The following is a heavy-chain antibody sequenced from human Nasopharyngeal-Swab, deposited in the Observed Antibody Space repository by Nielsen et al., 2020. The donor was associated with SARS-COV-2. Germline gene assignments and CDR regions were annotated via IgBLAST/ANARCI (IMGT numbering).Heavy chain of an antibody. J-gene: IGHJ4*02. CDR2: ISGSGGST. V-gene: IGHV3-23*01. CDR3: AKFKIQLWPFDY. D-gene: IGHD5-18*01. CDR1: GFTFSSYA. Sequence: GESLKISCAASGFTFSSYAMSWVRQAPGKGLEWVSAISGSGGSTYYADSVKGRFTISRDNSKNTLYPQMNSLRAEDTAVYYCAKFKIQLWPFDYWGQGTLVTVSS.